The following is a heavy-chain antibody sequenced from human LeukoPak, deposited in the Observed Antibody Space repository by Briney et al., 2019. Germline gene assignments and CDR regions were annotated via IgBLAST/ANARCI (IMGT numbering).Heavy chain of an antibody. Sequence: GGSLRLSCAASGFTFSSYWMSWVRQAPGKGLEWVANIKQDGSEKYYVDSVKGRFTISRDNAKNSLYLQMNSLRAEDTAVYYCARVRDYGDYDYFDYWGQGTLVTVSS. D-gene: IGHD4-17*01. V-gene: IGHV3-7*01. CDR2: IKQDGSEK. J-gene: IGHJ4*02. CDR3: ARVRDYGDYDYFDY. CDR1: GFTFSSYW.